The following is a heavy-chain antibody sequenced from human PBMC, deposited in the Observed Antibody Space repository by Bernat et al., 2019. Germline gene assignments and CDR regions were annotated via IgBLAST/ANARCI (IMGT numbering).Heavy chain of an antibody. CDR2: IWYDGSSE. CDR3: ARDRSIAVAGTSLDY. CDR1: GFTFSSHG. D-gene: IGHD6-19*01. Sequence: QEQLVESGGGVVQPGRSLRLSCTVSGFTFSSHGMNWIRQAPGKGPEWVALIWYDGSSEYYADSVKGRFTISRDNSKGTLFLQMNSLRAEDTAVYYCARDRSIAVAGTSLDYWGQGTLVTVSS. V-gene: IGHV3-33*01. J-gene: IGHJ4*02.